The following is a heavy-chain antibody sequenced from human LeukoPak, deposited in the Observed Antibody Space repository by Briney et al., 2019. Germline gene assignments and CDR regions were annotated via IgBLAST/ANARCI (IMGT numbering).Heavy chain of an antibody. CDR3: ARDANWGFDAFDI. CDR2: IWYDGSNK. J-gene: IGHJ3*02. V-gene: IGHV3-33*01. CDR1: GFTFSSYG. Sequence: GGALTLSCAASGFTFSSYGMHWVRQAPGKGLEWVAGIWYDGSNKYYADSVKGRFTISRDNSKNTLHLQMSSLRAEDTAVYYWARDANWGFDAFDIWGQGTMVTVSS. D-gene: IGHD7-27*01.